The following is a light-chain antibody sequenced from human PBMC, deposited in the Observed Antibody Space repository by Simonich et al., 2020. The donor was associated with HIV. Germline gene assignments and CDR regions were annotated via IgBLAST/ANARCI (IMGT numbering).Light chain of an antibody. J-gene: IGKJ5*01. V-gene: IGKV3-15*01. CDR2: GAS. CDR3: QEVITYPIT. CDR1: QRVSIN. Sequence: EILMTKSQATLSVSPGERANLSCMDSQRVSINLAWYQQKTGQAPRILIYGASTRAPGIPARFSGSGSGTEFTLTISSLQSEDFAVYYCQEVITYPITFGQGTRLEIK.